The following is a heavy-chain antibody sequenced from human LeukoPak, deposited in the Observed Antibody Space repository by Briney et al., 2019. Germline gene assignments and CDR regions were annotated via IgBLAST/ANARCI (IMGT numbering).Heavy chain of an antibody. CDR2: IYPRDSDT. V-gene: IGHV5-51*01. Sequence: GESLKISCKGSGYIFTNYWIGWVRQMPGKGLEWMGIIYPRDSDTRYSPSFEGQVTISADKSISTAYLQWSSLKASDTAMYYCARPKPGPFDIWGQGTMVTVSS. CDR3: ARPKPGPFDI. D-gene: IGHD1-14*01. J-gene: IGHJ3*02. CDR1: GYIFTNYW.